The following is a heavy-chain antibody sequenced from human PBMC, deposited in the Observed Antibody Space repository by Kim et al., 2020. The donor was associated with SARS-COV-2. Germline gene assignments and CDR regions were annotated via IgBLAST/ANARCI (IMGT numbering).Heavy chain of an antibody. CDR3: AKGGEGSSSFKYYYYMDV. CDR2: ISGSGGST. D-gene: IGHD6-6*01. Sequence: GGSLRLSCAASGFTFSNYAMSWVRQAPGKGLEWVSAISGSGGSTYYADSVKGLFTISRDNSKNTLYLQMNSLRAEDTAVYYCAKGGEGSSSFKYYYYMDVWGKGTTVTVSS. CDR1: GFTFSNYA. V-gene: IGHV3-23*01. J-gene: IGHJ6*03.